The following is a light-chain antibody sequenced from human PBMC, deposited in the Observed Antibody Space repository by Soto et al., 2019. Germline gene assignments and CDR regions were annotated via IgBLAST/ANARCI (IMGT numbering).Light chain of an antibody. CDR2: GES. Sequence: EILLTQSPGTLSLSPGETATLSCRASQSVTSTYLAWYQQRPGQSPRLIIYGESTRATGFPDRFSGGGSGTDFTLPISRLEPEDSAVYYCHCQQFDSSRIYSFGQGTKLEI. CDR1: QSVTSTY. J-gene: IGKJ2*03. CDR3: QQFDSSRIYS. V-gene: IGKV3-20*01.